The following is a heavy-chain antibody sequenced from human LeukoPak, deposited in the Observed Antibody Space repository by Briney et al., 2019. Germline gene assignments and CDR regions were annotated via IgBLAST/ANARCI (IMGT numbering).Heavy chain of an antibody. D-gene: IGHD1-26*01. CDR3: ARNIXXYXXXMDV. CDR2: ISYDGSNK. CDR1: GFTFSSYA. J-gene: IGHJ6*03. Sequence: PGGSLRLSCAASGFTFSSYAMHWVRQAPGKGLEGVAVISYDGSNKYYADSVKGRFTISRDNSKNTVYLQMNSLRAEDTAVYYCARNIXXYXXXMDVW. V-gene: IGHV3-30-3*01.